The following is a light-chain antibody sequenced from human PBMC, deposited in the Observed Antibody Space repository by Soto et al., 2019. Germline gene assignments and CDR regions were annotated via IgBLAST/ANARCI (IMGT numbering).Light chain of an antibody. CDR3: QQSYNTPYT. Sequence: IPVTHAPFSLSPSARSLATITCRASQRISSYLNWFQQKPGKAPNLLIYAASSLQSGVPSRFSGSGSGTDFTLTISSLQPGDFASYYCQQSYNTPYTFGQGTRLEIK. CDR2: AAS. CDR1: QRISSY. J-gene: IGKJ5*01. V-gene: IGKV1-39*01.